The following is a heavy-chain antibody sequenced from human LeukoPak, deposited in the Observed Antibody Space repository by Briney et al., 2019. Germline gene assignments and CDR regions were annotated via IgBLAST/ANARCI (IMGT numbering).Heavy chain of an antibody. J-gene: IGHJ4*02. Sequence: SVKVSCKASGGTFSSYAISWVRQAPGQGLEWMGGIIPIFGTANYAQKFQGRVTITADESTSTAYMELSSLRSEGTAVYYCARGIWYSSSWGPPSYYFDYWGQGTLVTVSS. D-gene: IGHD6-13*01. V-gene: IGHV1-69*13. CDR3: ARGIWYSSSWGPPSYYFDY. CDR1: GGTFSSYA. CDR2: IIPIFGTA.